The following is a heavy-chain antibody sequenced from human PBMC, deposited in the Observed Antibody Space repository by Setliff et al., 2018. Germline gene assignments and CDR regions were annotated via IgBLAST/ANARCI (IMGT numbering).Heavy chain of an antibody. J-gene: IGHJ3*02. CDR1: GGSISSGGYY. D-gene: IGHD4-4*01. V-gene: IGHV4-31*03. CDR3: ARDPLTTTVRHAFDI. Sequence: SETLSLTCTVSGGSISSGGYYWSWIRQHPGKGLEWIGYIYYSGSTYYNPSLKSRVTISVDTSKTQFSLKLSSVTAADTAVYYCARDPLTTTVRHAFDIWGQGTMVTVS. CDR2: IYYSGST.